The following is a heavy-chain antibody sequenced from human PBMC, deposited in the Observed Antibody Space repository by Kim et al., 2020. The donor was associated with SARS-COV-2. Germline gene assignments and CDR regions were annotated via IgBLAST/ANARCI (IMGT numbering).Heavy chain of an antibody. CDR3: VRLGCISTSCTTFDY. CDR1: GGSISSYY. Sequence: SETLSLTCSVFGGSISSYYWSWIRQPPGKGLEWIGYLYYSGSTNYNPSLKSRVTISVDTSKNQFSLKLSVVTAADTAMDYCVRLGCISTSCTTFDYWGQG. V-gene: IGHV4-59*08. J-gene: IGHJ4*02. CDR2: LYYSGST. D-gene: IGHD2-2*01.